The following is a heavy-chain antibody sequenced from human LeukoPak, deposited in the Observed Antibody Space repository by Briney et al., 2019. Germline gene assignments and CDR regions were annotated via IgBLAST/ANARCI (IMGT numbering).Heavy chain of an antibody. CDR1: GFTFSSYN. V-gene: IGHV3-21*01. Sequence: GGSLRLSCAASGFTFSSYNMNWVRQAPGKGLEWVSSISSSSSYIYYADSVKGRFTISRDNAKNSLYLQMNSLRAEDTAVYYCSPLRVVPAAKGDDYWGQGTLVTVSS. J-gene: IGHJ4*02. CDR3: SPLRVVPAAKGDDY. D-gene: IGHD2-2*01. CDR2: ISSSSSYI.